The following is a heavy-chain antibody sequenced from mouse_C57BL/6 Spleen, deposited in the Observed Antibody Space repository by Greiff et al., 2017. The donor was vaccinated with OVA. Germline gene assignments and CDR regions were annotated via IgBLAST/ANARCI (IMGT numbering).Heavy chain of an antibody. CDR3: ARPYYGNYERYFDV. CDR2: IDPSDSYT. Sequence: VQLQQPGAELVMPGASVKLSCKASGYTFTSYWMHWVKQRPGQGLEWIGEIDPSDSYTNYNQKFKGKSTLTVDKSSSTAYMQLSSLTSEDSAVYYGARPYYGNYERYFDVWGTGTTVTVSS. CDR1: GYTFTSYW. D-gene: IGHD2-10*01. J-gene: IGHJ1*03. V-gene: IGHV1-69*01.